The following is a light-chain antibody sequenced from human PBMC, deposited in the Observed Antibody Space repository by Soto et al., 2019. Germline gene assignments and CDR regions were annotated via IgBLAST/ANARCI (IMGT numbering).Light chain of an antibody. J-gene: IGKJ1*01. Sequence: DVVMTQSPLSLPVTLGQPATISCRSSQGLVHSNGNTHLNWLQQRPGQSPRRLIYKVSNRDSGVPDRFSGSGSGTDFTLKISRVEAEDVGVYYCMQATHLPWTFGQGTRVEI. CDR1: QGLVHSNGNTH. V-gene: IGKV2-30*02. CDR2: KVS. CDR3: MQATHLPWT.